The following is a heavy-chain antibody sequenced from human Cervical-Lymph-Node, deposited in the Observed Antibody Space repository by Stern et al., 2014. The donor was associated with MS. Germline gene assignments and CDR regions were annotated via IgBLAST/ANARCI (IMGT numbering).Heavy chain of an antibody. J-gene: IGHJ4*02. CDR2: IFYSGIT. V-gene: IGHV4-59*01. CDR1: SGSIRNYY. CDR3: ARSGGNHYDTSGYSTRDDFDS. Sequence: QLQLQESGPRLVKPSETLSLTCTVSSGSIRNYYWNWIRQPPGKGLEWIGFIFYSGITKYNPSLRSRVTMSLYTSTNQISLKLTSASAADTAVYYCARSGGNHYDTSGYSTRDDFDSWGQGTLVTVSS. D-gene: IGHD3-22*01.